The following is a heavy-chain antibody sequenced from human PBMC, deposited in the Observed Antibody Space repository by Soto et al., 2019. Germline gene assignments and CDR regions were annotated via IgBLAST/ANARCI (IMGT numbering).Heavy chain of an antibody. CDR1: GGSIDSGGSY. CDR3: EIGHCFSRSCSYLEL. CDR2: IYYSGTT. D-gene: IGHD2-2*01. J-gene: IGHJ2*01. Sequence: QVQLQESGPGLVKPSQTLSLTCTVSGGSIDSGGSYGSWIRQSPGEGLEWLGYIYYSGTTYYNPSIKSRVAISLETSKNQSSMKLISVTAAETAMYYWEIGHCFSRSCSYLELWGRGTLVPVSS. V-gene: IGHV4-31*03.